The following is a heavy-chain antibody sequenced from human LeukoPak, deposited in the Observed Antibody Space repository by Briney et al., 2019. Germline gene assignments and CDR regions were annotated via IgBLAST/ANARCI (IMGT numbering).Heavy chain of an antibody. Sequence: PSETLSLTCTVSGYSISSGYYWDWIRQPPGKGLEWIGSIYHSGSTYYNPSLESRVTISVDTSKNQFSLKLSSVTAADTAMYYCARAYSSGPELDYWGQGTLVTVSS. CDR1: GYSISSGYY. V-gene: IGHV4-38-2*02. J-gene: IGHJ4*02. CDR3: ARAYSSGPELDY. CDR2: IYHSGST. D-gene: IGHD6-19*01.